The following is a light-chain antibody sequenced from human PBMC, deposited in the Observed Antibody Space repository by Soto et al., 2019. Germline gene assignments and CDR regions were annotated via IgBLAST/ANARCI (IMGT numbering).Light chain of an antibody. CDR1: QSINIY. J-gene: IGKJ4*01. CDR3: QQRSNWPLT. Sequence: EIVLTQSPATLSLSPGERATLSCRASQSINIYLAWYQQKPGQAPRLLIYDASNRATGIPARFIGSGSGTDFTLTISSLEPEDFAVYYCQQRSNWPLTFGGGTKVEIK. V-gene: IGKV3-11*01. CDR2: DAS.